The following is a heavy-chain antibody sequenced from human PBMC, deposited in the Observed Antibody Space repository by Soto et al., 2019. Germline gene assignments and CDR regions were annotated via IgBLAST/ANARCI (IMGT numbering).Heavy chain of an antibody. CDR2: ISADGGTT. D-gene: IGHD5-12*01. V-gene: IGHV3-23*01. J-gene: IGHJ4*02. CDR1: GFTFTSYA. Sequence: EVQLLESGGGLVQPGGYLRLSCVVSGFTFTSYAMSWVRRAPGKGLEWVSLISADGGTTDYVDSVKGRFTISRDNSMDTLYLLMNSLRADDTAIYYCAREVALIRGDYWGQGTLVTVSS. CDR3: AREVALIRGDY.